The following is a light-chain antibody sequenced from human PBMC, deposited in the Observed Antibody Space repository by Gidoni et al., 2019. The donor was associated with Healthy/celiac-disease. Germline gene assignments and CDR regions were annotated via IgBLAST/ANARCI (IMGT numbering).Light chain of an antibody. CDR1: QSISSW. CDR2: DAS. CDR3: QQYNSYPWT. Sequence: DIQMTQSPSTLSASVGDRVTITCRASQSISSWLAWYQQKPGKAPKLLIYDASSLESGVPSRFRGSGSGTEFTLTIRSLQPDDFATYYCQQYNSYPWTFXQXTKVEIK. J-gene: IGKJ1*01. V-gene: IGKV1-5*01.